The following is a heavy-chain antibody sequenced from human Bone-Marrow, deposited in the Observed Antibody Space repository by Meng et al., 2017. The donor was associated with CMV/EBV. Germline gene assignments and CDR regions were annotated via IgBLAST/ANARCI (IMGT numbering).Heavy chain of an antibody. Sequence: GESLKISCAASGFTFSSYSMNWVRQAPGKGLEWVSSISSSSSYIYYADSVKGRFTISRDNAKNSLYLQMNSLRAEDTAVYYCASSFGVDPNWFDPWGQGTLVTVSS. J-gene: IGHJ5*02. CDR3: ASSFGVDPNWFDP. D-gene: IGHD3-3*01. CDR2: ISSSSSYI. CDR1: GFTFSSYS. V-gene: IGHV3-21*01.